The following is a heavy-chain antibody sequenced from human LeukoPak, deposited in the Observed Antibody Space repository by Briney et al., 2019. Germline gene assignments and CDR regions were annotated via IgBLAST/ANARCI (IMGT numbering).Heavy chain of an antibody. V-gene: IGHV3-15*01. CDR2: IYSKADGGTT. CDR3: TTGFFGVVNDAFDI. CDR1: GFTFSNAW. D-gene: IGHD3-3*01. J-gene: IGHJ3*02. Sequence: GGSLRLSCAASGFTFSNAWMNWVRQAPGKGLEWVGRIYSKADGGTTDYAAPVKGRFTISRDDSKNTLYLQMNSLKTEDTAVYYCTTGFFGVVNDAFDIWGQGTTVTVSS.